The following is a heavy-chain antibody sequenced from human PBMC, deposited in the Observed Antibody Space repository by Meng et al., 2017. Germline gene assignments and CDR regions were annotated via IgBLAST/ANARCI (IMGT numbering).Heavy chain of an antibody. CDR1: GYTFTGYY. J-gene: IGHJ4*02. CDR2: INPNRGGT. CDR3: ARDDYGDYFDY. Sequence: QVLQVQAGVEVKKPWASVTVYCNASGYTFTGYYWHWVRQAPGQGLEWMGRINPNRGGTNYAQKFQGRVTMTRDTSISTAYMELSRLRSDDTAVYYCARDDYGDYFDYWGQGTLVTVSS. D-gene: IGHD4-17*01. V-gene: IGHV1-2*06.